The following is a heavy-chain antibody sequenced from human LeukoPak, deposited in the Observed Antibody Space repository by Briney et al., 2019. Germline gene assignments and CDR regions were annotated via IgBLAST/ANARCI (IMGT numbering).Heavy chain of an antibody. CDR3: ARDPVLYGGKKD. V-gene: IGHV1-2*02. D-gene: IGHD4-23*01. CDR2: INPNSGGT. Sequence: ASVKVSCKASGYTFTGYYMHWMRQAPGQGLEWMGWINPNSGGTNYAQKFQGRVTMTRDTSISTAYMELSRLRSDDTAVYYCARDPVLYGGKKDWGQGTLVTVSS. J-gene: IGHJ4*02. CDR1: GYTFTGYY.